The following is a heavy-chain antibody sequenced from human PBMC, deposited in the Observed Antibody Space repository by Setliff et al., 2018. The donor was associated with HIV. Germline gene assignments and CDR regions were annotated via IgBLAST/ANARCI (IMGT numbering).Heavy chain of an antibody. CDR2: IYTSGST. V-gene: IGHV4-61*02. CDR3: AGSWSGYPLSFGY. CDR1: GGSISSGSYY. J-gene: IGHJ4*02. Sequence: LSLTCTVSGGSISSGSYYWSWIRQPAGKGLEWIGRIYTSGSTNYNPSLKSRVTISVDTSENQFSLKLSPVTAADTAVYYCAGSWSGYPLSFGYWGQGTLVTVSS. D-gene: IGHD3-3*01.